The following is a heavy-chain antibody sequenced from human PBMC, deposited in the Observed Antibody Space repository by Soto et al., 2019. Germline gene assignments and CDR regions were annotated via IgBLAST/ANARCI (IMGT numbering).Heavy chain of an antibody. J-gene: IGHJ4*02. Sequence: EVQLLESGGGLVQPGGSLRLSCTASGFTFSSYAMTWVRQAPGKGLEWVSSVPVGGGNTYYTDSVKGRFTISRDNSKNTLYLQMNSLRAEDTAVYYCAKGGTEQLVRVGFGSWGQGTLVTVSS. CDR2: VPVGGGNT. CDR3: AKGGTEQLVRVGFGS. V-gene: IGHV3-23*01. D-gene: IGHD6-13*01. CDR1: GFTFSSYA.